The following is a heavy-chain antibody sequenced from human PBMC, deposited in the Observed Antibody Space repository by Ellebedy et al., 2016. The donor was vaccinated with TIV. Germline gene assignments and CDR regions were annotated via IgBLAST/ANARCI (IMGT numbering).Heavy chain of an antibody. D-gene: IGHD1-14*01. CDR3: ASTGFLPHAFDI. CDR2: IYYSGST. V-gene: IGHV4-39*07. CDR1: GGSISSSSYY. Sequence: SETLSLXCTVSGGSISSSSYYWGWIRQPPGKGLEWIGSIYYSGSTYYNPSLKSRVTISVDTSKNQFSLKLSSVTAADTAVYYCASTGFLPHAFDIWGQGTMVTVSS. J-gene: IGHJ3*02.